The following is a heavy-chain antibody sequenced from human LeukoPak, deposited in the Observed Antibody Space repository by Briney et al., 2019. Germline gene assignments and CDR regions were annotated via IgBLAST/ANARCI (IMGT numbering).Heavy chain of an antibody. CDR1: GGSISSGGYFY. CDR3: ARKYPDHWFDP. CDR2: IFYLGST. J-gene: IGHJ5*02. D-gene: IGHD6-6*01. Sequence: PSETLSLTCTVSGGSISSGGYFYYGWIRQPPGKGLEWIGYIFYLGSTYYNPSLKSRVSISVNTFKNQFSLKLTAVTAADTAVYYCARKYPDHWFDPWGQGTLVTVSS. V-gene: IGHV4-30-4*08.